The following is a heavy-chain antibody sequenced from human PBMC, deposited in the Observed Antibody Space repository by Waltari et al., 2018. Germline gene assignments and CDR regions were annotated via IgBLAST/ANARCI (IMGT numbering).Heavy chain of an antibody. CDR2: IYYSGST. Sequence: GGYYWSWIRQHPGKGLEWIGYIYYSGSTYYNPSLKSRVTISVDTSKNQFSLKLSSVTAADTAVYYCARVYSSGWYGAFDIWGQGTMVTVSS. J-gene: IGHJ3*02. CDR1: GGYY. CDR3: ARVYSSGWYGAFDI. V-gene: IGHV4-31*02. D-gene: IGHD6-19*01.